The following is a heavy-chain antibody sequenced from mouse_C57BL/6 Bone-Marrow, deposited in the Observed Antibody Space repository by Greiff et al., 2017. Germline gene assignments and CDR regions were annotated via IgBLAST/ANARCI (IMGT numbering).Heavy chain of an antibody. Sequence: EVKVVESGGDLVKPGGSLKLSCAASGFTFSSYGMSWVRQTPDKRLEWVATISSGGSYTYYPDSVKGRFTISRDNAKNTLYLQMSSLKSEDTAMYYCARLGVTKRDWYFDVWGTGTTVTVSS. CDR1: GFTFSSYG. CDR2: ISSGGSYT. D-gene: IGHD2-1*01. CDR3: ARLGVTKRDWYFDV. J-gene: IGHJ1*03. V-gene: IGHV5-6*01.